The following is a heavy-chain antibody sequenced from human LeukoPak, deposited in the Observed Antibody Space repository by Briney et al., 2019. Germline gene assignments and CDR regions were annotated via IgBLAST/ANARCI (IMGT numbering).Heavy chain of an antibody. CDR1: GYTFTSYY. CDR3: AGWPSSSWYKVAAFGI. CDR2: SDPKSGAT. J-gene: IGHJ3*02. Sequence: GASLKVSCKTSGYTFTSYYIHWLRQAPGQRFEWVAWSDPKSGATKYEHFQGRVTMTMDTSISTAYMELSRLTSDYTAVYYCAGWPSSSWYKVAAFGIWGQGTMVTVSS. D-gene: IGHD6-13*01. V-gene: IGHV1-2*02.